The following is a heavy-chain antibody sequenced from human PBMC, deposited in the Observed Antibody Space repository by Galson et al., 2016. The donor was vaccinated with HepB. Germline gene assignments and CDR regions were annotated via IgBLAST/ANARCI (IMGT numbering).Heavy chain of an antibody. V-gene: IGHV3-11*06. CDR1: GFTFSDYY. J-gene: IGHJ4*02. CDR2: ISSSSTYT. Sequence: SLRLSCAASGFTFSDYYVSWIRQSPGKGLEWVSYISSSSTYTKYADSVKGRFTISRDNAKNSLFLQMNSLTAEDTAVYYCATDPSYYFETSAYYPHYFDYWGQGTLVTVSS. CDR3: ATDPSYYFETSAYYPHYFDY. D-gene: IGHD3-22*01.